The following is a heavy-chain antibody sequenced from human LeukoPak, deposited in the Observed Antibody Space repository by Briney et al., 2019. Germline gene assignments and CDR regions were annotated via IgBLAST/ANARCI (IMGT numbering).Heavy chain of an antibody. J-gene: IGHJ3*02. D-gene: IGHD4-11*01. CDR3: ARDGGTSNYGAFDI. CDR2: TRNKANSYTT. V-gene: IGHV3-72*01. CDR1: GFTLSGYW. Sequence: PGGSLRLSCAVSGFTLSGYWMHWVRQAPGKGLEWVGRTRNKANSYTTEYAASVKGRFTISRDDSKNSLYLQMNSLKTEDTAVYYCARDGGTSNYGAFDIWGQGTMVTVSS.